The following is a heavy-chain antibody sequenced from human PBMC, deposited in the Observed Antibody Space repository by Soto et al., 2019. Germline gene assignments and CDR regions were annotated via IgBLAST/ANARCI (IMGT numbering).Heavy chain of an antibody. D-gene: IGHD3-22*01. CDR1: GFTFSSYA. J-gene: IGHJ5*02. Sequence: GGSLRLSCAASGFTFSSYAMHWVRQAPGKGLEWVAVISYDGSNKYYADSVKGRFTISRDNSKNTLYLQMNSLRAEDTAVYYCARVNSGYYLNWFDPWGQGALVTVS. V-gene: IGHV3-30-3*01. CDR2: ISYDGSNK. CDR3: ARVNSGYYLNWFDP.